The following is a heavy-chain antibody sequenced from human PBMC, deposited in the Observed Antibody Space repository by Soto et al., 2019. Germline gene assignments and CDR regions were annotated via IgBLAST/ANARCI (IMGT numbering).Heavy chain of an antibody. Sequence: GGSLRLSCAASGFTFSSYAMHWVRQAPGKGLEWVAVISYDGSNKYYADSVKGRFTISRDNSKNTLYLQMNSLRAEDTAVHYCARGPPKIVVVITITIDYWGQGTLVTVSS. J-gene: IGHJ4*02. V-gene: IGHV3-30-3*01. CDR1: GFTFSSYA. CDR3: ARGPPKIVVVITITIDY. D-gene: IGHD3-22*01. CDR2: ISYDGSNK.